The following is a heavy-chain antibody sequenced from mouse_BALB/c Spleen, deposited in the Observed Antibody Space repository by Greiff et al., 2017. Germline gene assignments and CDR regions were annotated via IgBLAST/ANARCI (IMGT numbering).Heavy chain of an antibody. V-gene: IGHV5-17*02. J-gene: IGHJ1*01. Sequence: EVMLVESGGGLVQPGGSRKLSCAASGFTFSSFGMHWVRQAPEKGLEWVAYISSGSSTIYYADTVKGRFTISRDNPKNTLFLQMTSLRSEDTAMYYCARWDRYFDVWGAGTTVTVSS. CDR1: GFTFSSFG. CDR3: ARWDRYFDV. D-gene: IGHD3-3*01. CDR2: ISSGSSTI.